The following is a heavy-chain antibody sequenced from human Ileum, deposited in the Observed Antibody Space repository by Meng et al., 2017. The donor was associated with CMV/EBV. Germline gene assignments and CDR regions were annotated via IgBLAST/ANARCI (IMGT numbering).Heavy chain of an antibody. D-gene: IGHD1-26*01. CDR1: GGSVKNYY. CDR2: FYSSDTY. J-gene: IGHJ4*02. V-gene: IGHV4-4*07. CDR3: ARGPGASTREGFDY. Sequence: QGQLQGSGARLVKLSETLPLTCTVSGGSVKNYYWSWIRQSAGKGLEWIGRFYSSDTYNYHPSLDSRVTMSLDTSKNQFSLNLRSVTAADTATYYCARGPGASTREGFDYWGLGTLVTVSS.